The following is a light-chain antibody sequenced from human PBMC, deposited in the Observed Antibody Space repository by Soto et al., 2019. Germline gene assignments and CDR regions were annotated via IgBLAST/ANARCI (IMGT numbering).Light chain of an antibody. CDR2: SNN. CDR1: SSNIGSNT. CDR3: AAWDDGLNGPV. V-gene: IGLV1-44*01. J-gene: IGLJ2*01. Sequence: QSVLTQPPSASGTPGQRVTISCSGRSSNIGSNTVNWYQQLPGTAPKLPIYSNNQRPSGVPDHVPGSKSGTSASRAISGLESEDEADYYCAAWDDGLNGPVFGGGTKLPVL.